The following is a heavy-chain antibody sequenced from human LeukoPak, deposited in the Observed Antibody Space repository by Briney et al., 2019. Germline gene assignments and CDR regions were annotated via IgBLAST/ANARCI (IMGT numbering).Heavy chain of an antibody. CDR2: INAGSGNT. CDR3: ARDWDDSSGYLASYFDY. D-gene: IGHD3-22*01. V-gene: IGHV1-3*01. Sequence: ASVKVSCKASGYTFTSYAMHWVRQAPGQRLEWMGWINAGSGNTKYSQKFQGRVTITRDTSASTAYMELSSLRSEDTAVYYCARDWDDSSGYLASYFDYWGQGTLVAVSS. CDR1: GYTFTSYA. J-gene: IGHJ4*02.